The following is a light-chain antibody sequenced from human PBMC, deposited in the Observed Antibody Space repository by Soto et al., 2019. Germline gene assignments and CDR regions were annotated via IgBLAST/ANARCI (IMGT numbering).Light chain of an antibody. CDR1: QRVSSSY. CDR2: GAS. J-gene: IGKJ5*01. Sequence: PGERATLSCRASQRVSSSYLAWYQQKPGQAPRLLIYGASSRATGIPDRFSGSGSGTDFTLTISRLEPEDFAVYYCQQYGSSPRITFGQGTRLEIK. CDR3: QQYGSSPRIT. V-gene: IGKV3-20*01.